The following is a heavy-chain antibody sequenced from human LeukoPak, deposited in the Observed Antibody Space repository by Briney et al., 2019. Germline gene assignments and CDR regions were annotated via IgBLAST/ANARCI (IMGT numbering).Heavy chain of an antibody. CDR2: ISAYNGNT. V-gene: IGHV1-18*01. CDR3: ARELEYSSSPGVNDY. J-gene: IGHJ4*02. D-gene: IGHD6-6*01. Sequence: ASVKASCKASGYTFTSYGISWVRQAPGQGLEWMGWISAYNGNTNYAQKLQGRVTMTTDTSTSTAYMELRSLRSDDTAVYYCARELEYSSSPGVNDYWGQGTLVTVSS. CDR1: GYTFTSYG.